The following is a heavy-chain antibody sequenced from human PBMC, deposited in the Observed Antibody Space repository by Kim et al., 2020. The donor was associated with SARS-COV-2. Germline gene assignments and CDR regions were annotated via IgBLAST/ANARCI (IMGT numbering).Heavy chain of an antibody. CDR1: GYSFTSYW. V-gene: IGHV5-10-1*01. D-gene: IGHD3-22*01. J-gene: IGHJ4*02. Sequence: GESLKISCKGSGYSFTSYWISWVRQMPGKGLEWMGRIDPSDSYTNYSPSFQGHVTISADKSISTAYLQWSSLKASDTAMYYCASHSGHYYDSSGYYPHFDYWGQGTLVTVSS. CDR2: IDPSDSYT. CDR3: ASHSGHYYDSSGYYPHFDY.